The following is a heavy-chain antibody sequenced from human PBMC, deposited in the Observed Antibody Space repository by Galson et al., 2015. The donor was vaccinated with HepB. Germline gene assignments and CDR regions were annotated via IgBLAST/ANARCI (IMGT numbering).Heavy chain of an antibody. CDR2: VRNTGNT. J-gene: IGHJ2*01. V-gene: IGHV4-59*02. D-gene: IGHD3/OR15-3a*01. Sequence: ETLSLTCTVSGAAVSDHSWSWIRQPPGKGLEWLGDVRNTGNTQYNPSLRSRLSTSVDISRRQFSLTLRAVTAADSALYFCARLSFYDFRDYYRLWYFDLWGRGTLVTVSS. CDR1: GAAVSDHS. CDR3: ARLSFYDFRDYYRLWYFDL.